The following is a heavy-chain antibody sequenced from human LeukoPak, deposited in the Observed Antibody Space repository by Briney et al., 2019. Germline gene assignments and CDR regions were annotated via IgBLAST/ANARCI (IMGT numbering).Heavy chain of an antibody. CDR2: IGSASGTK. CDR3: AKVWVTYYDRGIFDS. D-gene: IGHD3-22*01. Sequence: PGGSLRLSCVASGFTFSYYPLSWVRQAPGKGLEWVAAIGSASGTKYYADSVKGRFAISRDDSESTLYLQMSSLRGEDTAAYYCAKVWVTYYDRGIFDSWGQGTRVTVSS. CDR1: GFTFSYYP. J-gene: IGHJ4*02. V-gene: IGHV3-23*01.